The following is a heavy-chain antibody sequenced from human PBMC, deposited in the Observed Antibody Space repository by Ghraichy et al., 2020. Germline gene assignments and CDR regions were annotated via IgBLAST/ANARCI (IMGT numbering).Heavy chain of an antibody. Sequence: SETLSLTCTVSGGSISSYYWSWIRQPPGKGLEWIGYIYYSGSTNYNPSLKSRVTISVDTSKNQFSLKLSSVTAADTAVYYCASSGLYGDYYFDYWGQGTLVTVSS. CDR3: ASSGLYGDYYFDY. D-gene: IGHD4-17*01. J-gene: IGHJ4*02. V-gene: IGHV4-59*01. CDR2: IYYSGST. CDR1: GGSISSYY.